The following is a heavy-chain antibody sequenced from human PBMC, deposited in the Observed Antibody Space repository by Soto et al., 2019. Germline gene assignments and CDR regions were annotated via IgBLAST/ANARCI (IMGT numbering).Heavy chain of an antibody. J-gene: IGHJ3*02. Sequence: SETLSLTCTVSGGSISSGGYYWSWIRQPPGKGLEWIGYIYYSGSTNYNPSLQSRVTISVDTSKNELSLKLTSVTAADTAVYYCARGYFDSSGFSNPFDIWGQGTMVTVSS. D-gene: IGHD3-22*01. CDR2: IYYSGST. V-gene: IGHV4-61*08. CDR3: ARGYFDSSGFSNPFDI. CDR1: GGSISSGGYY.